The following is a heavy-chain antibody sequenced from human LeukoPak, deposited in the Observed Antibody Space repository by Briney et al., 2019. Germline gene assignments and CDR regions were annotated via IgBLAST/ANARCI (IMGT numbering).Heavy chain of an antibody. CDR2: IWSDGSSK. CDR3: ARGQPPSYYDMDV. V-gene: IGHV3-33*08. D-gene: IGHD6-13*01. CDR1: GFTFSSYG. J-gene: IGHJ6*02. Sequence: GRSLRLSCAASGFTFSSYGMHWVRQAPGKGLEWVAVIWSDGSSKHYADSVKGRFTISRDNSKNTLYLQMNSLRAEDTALYYCARGQPPSYYDMDVWGQGTTVTVSS.